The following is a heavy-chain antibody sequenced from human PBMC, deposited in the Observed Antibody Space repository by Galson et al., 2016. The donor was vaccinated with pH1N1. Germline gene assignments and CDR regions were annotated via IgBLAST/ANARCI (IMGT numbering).Heavy chain of an antibody. Sequence: SVKVSCKASGYIFTRDYFHWVRQAPGQGLEWMGVIDPSNGGTTFAQKFQGLVTMTRNTSTSTVYMEVSGRKSNDTAVYYCIRDLGRLRDLWGQGTLVTVSS. V-gene: IGHV1-46*03. CDR1: GYIFTRDY. CDR2: IDPSNGGT. CDR3: IRDLGRLRDL. J-gene: IGHJ1*01. D-gene: IGHD7-27*01.